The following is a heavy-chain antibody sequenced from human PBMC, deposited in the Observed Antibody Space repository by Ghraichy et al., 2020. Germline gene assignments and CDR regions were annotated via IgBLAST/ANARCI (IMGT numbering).Heavy chain of an antibody. CDR3: ARVPPRRRQGTYYGMDV. CDR2: IYYSGST. D-gene: IGHD1-1*01. CDR1: GGSISSGGYY. V-gene: IGHV4-31*03. Sequence: SETLSLTCTVSGGSISSGGYYWSWIRQHPGKGLEWIGYIYYSGSTSYNPSLKSRVTISVDTSKNQFSLKLSSVTAADTAVYYCARVPPRRRQGTYYGMDVWGQGTTVTVSS. J-gene: IGHJ6*02.